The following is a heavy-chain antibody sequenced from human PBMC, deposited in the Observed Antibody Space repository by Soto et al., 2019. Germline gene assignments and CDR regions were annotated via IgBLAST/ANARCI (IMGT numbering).Heavy chain of an antibody. CDR3: ARAGRDIVVVPAAIPYYSGMDV. D-gene: IGHD2-2*01. CDR2: IIPIFGTA. J-gene: IGHJ6*02. CDR1: GGTFSSYA. V-gene: IGHV1-69*01. Sequence: QVQLVQSGAEVKKPGSSVKVSCKASGGTFSSYAISWVRQAPGQGLEWMGGIIPIFGTANYAQKFQGRVTITADESTSTAYMGLSSLRSEDTAVYYCARAGRDIVVVPAAIPYYSGMDVWGQGTTVTVSS.